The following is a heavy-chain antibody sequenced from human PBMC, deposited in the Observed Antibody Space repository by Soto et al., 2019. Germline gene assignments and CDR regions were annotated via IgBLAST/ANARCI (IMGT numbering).Heavy chain of an antibody. CDR2: ITAIGVT. D-gene: IGHD6-19*01. CDR1: GFTFSSSV. V-gene: IGHV3-23*01. CDR3: AKREVAGTQYFEY. J-gene: IGHJ4*02. Sequence: HPVGSLRLSCASSGFTFSSSVLSWVRQAPGKGLEYVSSITAIGVTYYADSMKGRFTISRDNSKNTLYLQLNSLRAEDTAVYYCAKREVAGTQYFEYWGQGTLFIVSS.